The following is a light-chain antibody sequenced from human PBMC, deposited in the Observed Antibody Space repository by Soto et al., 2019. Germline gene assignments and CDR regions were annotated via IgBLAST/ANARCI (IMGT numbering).Light chain of an antibody. CDR2: AAS. CDR1: QNINNY. J-gene: IGKJ1*01. V-gene: IGKV1-39*01. CDR3: QQSYTGRT. Sequence: IQMTQSPSSLSASVGDRVTITFRASQNINNYLNWYQQKPGKAPNLLIYAASSLQSGVPSRFSGSRSGTDFTLTISSLQTEDSATYYCQQSYTGRTFGQGTKVEVK.